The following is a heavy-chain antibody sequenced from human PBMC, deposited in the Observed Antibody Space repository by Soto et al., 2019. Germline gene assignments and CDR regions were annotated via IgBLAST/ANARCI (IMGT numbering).Heavy chain of an antibody. CDR3: SGSPEVGVRGAY. CDR2: ITVGSSHI. D-gene: IGHD3-10*01. J-gene: IGHJ4*02. CDR1: GFPFSAYN. Sequence: EVQLVESGGGLVKPGGSLRLSCTGSGFPFSAYNINWVRQAPRKGLEWVSSITVGSSHIYQPNSMKGRFTISRDDAKNSVYLQIDSLRDEDTALYYCSGSPEVGVRGAYWGQGTLVTVSS. V-gene: IGHV3-21*01.